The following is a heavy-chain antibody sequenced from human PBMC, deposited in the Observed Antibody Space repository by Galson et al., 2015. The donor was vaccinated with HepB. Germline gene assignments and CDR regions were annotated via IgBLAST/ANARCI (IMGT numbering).Heavy chain of an antibody. CDR2: ISGSSTNT. CDR1: GFTFSDHY. Sequence: SLRLSCAASGFTFSDHYMSWIRQAPGKGLEWVSKISGSSTNTNYADSVRGRFTISRDNAKNSLYLQMNSLRADDTAVYYCARQGVQVATCDYWGQGTLVTVSS. J-gene: IGHJ4*02. CDR3: ARQGVQVATCDY. V-gene: IGHV3-11*03. D-gene: IGHD5-12*01.